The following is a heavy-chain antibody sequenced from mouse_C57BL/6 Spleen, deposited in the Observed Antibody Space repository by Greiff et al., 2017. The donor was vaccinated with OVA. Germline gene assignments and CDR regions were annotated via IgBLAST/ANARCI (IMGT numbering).Heavy chain of an antibody. V-gene: IGHV5-4*01. CDR2: ISDGGSYT. CDR1: GFTFSSYA. CDR3: ARDRETAQAVGAWFAY. D-gene: IGHD3-2*02. Sequence: EVQRVESGGGLVKPGGSLKLSCAASGFTFSSYAMSWVRQTPEKRLEWVATISDGGSYTYYPDNVKGRFTISRDNAKNNLYLQMSHLKSEDTAMYYCARDRETAQAVGAWFAYWGQGTLVTVSA. J-gene: IGHJ3*01.